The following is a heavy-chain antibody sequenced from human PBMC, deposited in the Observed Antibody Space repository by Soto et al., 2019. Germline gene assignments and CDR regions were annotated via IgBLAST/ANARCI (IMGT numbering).Heavy chain of an antibody. V-gene: IGHV4-34*01. D-gene: IGHD3-10*01. CDR2: INHSGST. CDR1: GGSFSGYY. J-gene: IGHJ4*02. Sequence: PSETLSLTCVVYGGSFSGYYWSWIRQPPGKGLEWIGEINHSGSTNYNPSLKSRVTISVDTSKNQFSLKLSSVTAADTAVYYCASSTYYDSGSYGYWGQGTLVTVS. CDR3: ASSTYYDSGSYGY.